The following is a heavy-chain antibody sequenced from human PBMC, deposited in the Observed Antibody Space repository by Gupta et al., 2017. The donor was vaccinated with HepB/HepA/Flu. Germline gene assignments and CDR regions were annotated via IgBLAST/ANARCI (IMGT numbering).Heavy chain of an antibody. CDR3: TTDRLLLWCGALVH. Sequence: GGGLVPPGGSLRLSCGVSGFNFDTYAMAWVRQAPGKGLEWVSAISGGGSKTFYADSVKGRFTISRDKSKNVMYLQMNSLTAEDTAVYYCTTDRLLLWCGALVHGGQGTLVTVSS. D-gene: IGHD3-10*01. V-gene: IGHV3-23*01. J-gene: IGHJ4*02. CDR1: GFNFDTYA. CDR2: ISGGGSKT.